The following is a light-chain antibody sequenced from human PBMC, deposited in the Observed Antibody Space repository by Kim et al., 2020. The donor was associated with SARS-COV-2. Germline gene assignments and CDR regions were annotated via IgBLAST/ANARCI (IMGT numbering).Light chain of an antibody. V-gene: IGLV2-14*04. J-gene: IGLJ3*02. CDR3: SSYTSSSTWV. CDR1: SSDVGGYNY. Sequence: GQSLPISSTGTSSDVGGYNYVSWYQQHPGKAPKLMIYDVSKRPSGVSNRFSGSKSGNTASLTISGLQAEDEADYYCSSYTSSSTWVFGGGTQLTVL. CDR2: DVS.